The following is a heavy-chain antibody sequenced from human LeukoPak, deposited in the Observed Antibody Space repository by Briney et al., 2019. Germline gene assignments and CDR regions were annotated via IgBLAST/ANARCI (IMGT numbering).Heavy chain of an antibody. CDR3: ARGSLVTYYYDSSGPETRRLFDY. CDR1: GVSINSDAYF. J-gene: IGHJ4*02. CDR2: IYHSGNT. Sequence: SETLSLTCTVSGVSINSDAYFWSWIRQPPGKGLECIGYIYHSGNTYYNPSLKSRVIISLDTSKNQFSLKLSSVTAADTAVYYCARGSLVTYYYDSSGPETRRLFDYWGQGTLVTVSS. D-gene: IGHD3-22*01. V-gene: IGHV4-30-2*01.